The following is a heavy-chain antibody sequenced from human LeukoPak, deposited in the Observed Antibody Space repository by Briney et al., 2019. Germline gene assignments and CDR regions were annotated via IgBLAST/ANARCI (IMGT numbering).Heavy chain of an antibody. CDR1: GGSISSYY. CDR2: IYYSGST. CDR3: ARATVDIVVVPAAILFDY. Sequence: SETLSLTCTASGGSISSYYWSWIRQPPGKGLEWIGYIYYSGSTNYNPSLKSRVTISVDTSKNQFSLKLSSVTAADTAVYYCARATVDIVVVPAAILFDYWGQGTLVTVSS. D-gene: IGHD2-2*03. V-gene: IGHV4-59*01. J-gene: IGHJ4*02.